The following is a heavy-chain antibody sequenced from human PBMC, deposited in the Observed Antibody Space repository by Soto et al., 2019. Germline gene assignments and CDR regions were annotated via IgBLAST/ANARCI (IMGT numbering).Heavy chain of an antibody. CDR2: VYYSGST. V-gene: IGHV4-61*01. J-gene: IGHJ3*02. CDR3: AREPGYCSSTSCYTGDAFDI. D-gene: IGHD2-2*02. Sequence: SETLSLTCTVSGGSVSSGSYYWSWIRQPPGKGLEWIGYVYYSGSTNYNPSLKSRVTISVDTSKNQFSLKLSSVTAADTAVYYCAREPGYCSSTSCYTGDAFDIWGQGTMVTVSS. CDR1: GGSVSSGSYY.